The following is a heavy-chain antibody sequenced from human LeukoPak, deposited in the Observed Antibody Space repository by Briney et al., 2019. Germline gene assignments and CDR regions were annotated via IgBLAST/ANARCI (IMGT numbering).Heavy chain of an antibody. J-gene: IGHJ4*02. CDR3: AREHYCSGGSCHRSRTSTDY. CDR1: GFTFSSYA. CDR2: ISGSGGST. V-gene: IGHV3-23*01. Sequence: GGSLRLSCAASGFTFSSYAMSWVRQAPGKGLEGVSAISGSGGSTYYADSVKGRFTISRDNSKNTLYLQMNSLRAEDTAVYYCAREHYCSGGSCHRSRTSTDYWGQGTLVTVSS. D-gene: IGHD2-15*01.